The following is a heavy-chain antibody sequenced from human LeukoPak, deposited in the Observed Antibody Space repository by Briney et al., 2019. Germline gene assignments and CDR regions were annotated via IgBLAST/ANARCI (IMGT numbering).Heavy chain of an antibody. CDR1: GASLSSYY. Sequence: PSETLSLTCSVSGASLSSYYWGWLRQSPGKGLEWLGYISDTGKTDYNPSLKSRGTLSLDTSKNQFSLRLTSVTAADPAVYYCVTGYYEPFDNWGQGTWSPSPQ. D-gene: IGHD3-3*01. CDR3: VTGYYEPFDN. V-gene: IGHV4-59*01. J-gene: IGHJ4*02. CDR2: ISDTGKT.